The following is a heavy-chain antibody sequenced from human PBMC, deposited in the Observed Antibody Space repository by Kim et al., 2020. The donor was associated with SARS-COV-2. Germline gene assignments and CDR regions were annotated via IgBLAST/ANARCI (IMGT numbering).Heavy chain of an antibody. D-gene: IGHD2-2*01. Sequence: SETLSLTCTVSGGSISSGDYYWSWIRQPPAKGLEWIGYIYYSGSTYYNPSLKSRVTISVDTSKNQFSLKLSSVTAADTAVYYCARFRQSVVPAAMYFDYWGQGTLVTVSS. J-gene: IGHJ4*02. V-gene: IGHV4-30-4*01. CDR1: GGSISSGDYY. CDR3: ARFRQSVVPAAMYFDY. CDR2: IYYSGST.